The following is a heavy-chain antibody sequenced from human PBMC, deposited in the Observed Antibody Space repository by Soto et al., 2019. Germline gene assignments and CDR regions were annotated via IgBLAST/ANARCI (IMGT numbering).Heavy chain of an antibody. Sequence: GGSLRLSCAASGFTFSSYGMHWVRQAPGKGLEWVAVISYDGSNKYYAESVKGRFTISRDNSKNTLYLQMNSLRAEDTAVYYCAKEYSSGFDYWGQGTLVTVSS. D-gene: IGHD6-19*01. CDR1: GFTFSSYG. J-gene: IGHJ4*02. V-gene: IGHV3-30*18. CDR2: ISYDGSNK. CDR3: AKEYSSGFDY.